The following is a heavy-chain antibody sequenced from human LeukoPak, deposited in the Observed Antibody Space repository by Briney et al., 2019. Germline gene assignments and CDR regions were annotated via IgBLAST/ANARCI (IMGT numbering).Heavy chain of an antibody. CDR2: INSDGSST. CDR1: GFTFSSYW. V-gene: IGHV3-74*01. J-gene: IGHJ6*02. D-gene: IGHD3-10*01. Sequence: QTGGSLRLSCAASGFTFSSYWMPWVRQAPGKGLVWVSRINSDGSSTSYADSVKGRFTISRDNAKNTLYLQMNSLRAEDTAVYYCARPKVRGVSGMDVWGQGTTVTVSS. CDR3: ARPKVRGVSGMDV.